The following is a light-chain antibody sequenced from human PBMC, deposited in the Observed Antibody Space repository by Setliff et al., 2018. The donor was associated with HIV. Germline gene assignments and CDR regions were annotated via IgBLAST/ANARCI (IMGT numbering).Light chain of an antibody. CDR1: SSDVDGSNR. Sequence: QSALTQPLSVSGSPGQSVTISCTGTSSDVDGSNRVSWYQQPPGTAPRLMIYEVSSRPSGVPDRFSGSKSGNTASLTISGLQAEDEADYYCSSGTSSSTPYVFGTGTKVTVL. V-gene: IGLV2-18*02. J-gene: IGLJ1*01. CDR2: EVS. CDR3: SSGTSSSTPYV.